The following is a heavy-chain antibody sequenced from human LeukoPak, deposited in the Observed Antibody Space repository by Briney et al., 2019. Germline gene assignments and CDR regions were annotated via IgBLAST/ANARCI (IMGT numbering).Heavy chain of an antibody. J-gene: IGHJ4*02. CDR1: GFTFSSYG. CDR2: ISGSGGST. D-gene: IGHD6-19*01. CDR3: AKVEQWLGTFDY. V-gene: IGHV3-23*01. Sequence: GGSLRLSCAASGFTFSSYGMSWVRQAPGKGLEWVSAISGSGGSTYYADSVKGRFTISRDNSKNTLYLQMNSLRAEGTAVYYCAKVEQWLGTFDYWGQGTLVTVSS.